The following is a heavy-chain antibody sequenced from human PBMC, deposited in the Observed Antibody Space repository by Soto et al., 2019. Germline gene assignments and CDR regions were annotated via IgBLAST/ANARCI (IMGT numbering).Heavy chain of an antibody. Sequence: SEPLNLTSTVSGGSSSNYSCSWIRQTPGKGLEWMGDINHSGSTTYNPSLKSRVTISVDTSKNQVYLNLNSVTAADTAVYYCARGDEYCSGGSCRRMDVWGKGTRVTVSS. CDR3: ARGDEYCSGGSCRRMDV. CDR2: INHSGST. D-gene: IGHD2-15*01. V-gene: IGHV4-59*12. J-gene: IGHJ6*03. CDR1: GGSSSNYS.